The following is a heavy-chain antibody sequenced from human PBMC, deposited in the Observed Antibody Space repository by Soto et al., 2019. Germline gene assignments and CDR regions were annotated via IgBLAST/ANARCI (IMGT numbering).Heavy chain of an antibody. D-gene: IGHD5-18*01. CDR1: GGTFSSYT. CDR2: IIPILGIA. V-gene: IGHV1-69*02. Sequence: QVQLVQSGAEVKKPGSSVKVSCKASGGTFSSYTISWVRQAPGQGLEWMGRIIPILGIANYAQKFQGRVTIPADKSTSTAYMELSSLRSEDTAVYYGASRGYSYGRDYWGQGTLVTVSS. CDR3: ASRGYSYGRDY. J-gene: IGHJ4*02.